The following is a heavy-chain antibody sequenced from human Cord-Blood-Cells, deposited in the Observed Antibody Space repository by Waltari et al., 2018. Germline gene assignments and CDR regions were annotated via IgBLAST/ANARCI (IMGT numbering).Heavy chain of an antibody. J-gene: IGHJ4*02. CDR1: GYSISSGYS. CDR2: LYHSGST. CDR3: ARGGIAAPYYCDY. D-gene: IGHD6-6*01. V-gene: IGHV4-38-2*01. Sequence: QVQLQESGPGLVKPSETLSPTCAVPGYSISSGYSWGWIRQPPGKGLEWIGSLYHSGSTDNNPSLKSRVTISVDTSKNQFSLKLSSVTAADTTVYYCARGGIAAPYYCDYWGQGTLVTVSS.